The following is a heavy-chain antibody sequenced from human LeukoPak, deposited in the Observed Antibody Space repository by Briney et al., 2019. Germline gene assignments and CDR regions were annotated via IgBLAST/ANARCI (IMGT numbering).Heavy chain of an antibody. CDR2: IYYSGST. Sequence: SETLSLTCTVSGGSISSYYWSWLRQPPGKGLEWIGYIYYSGSTNYNPSLKSRVTISVDTSKNQFPLKLSSVTAADTAVYYCARDTITGMVVLRGQGTLVTVSS. D-gene: IGHD1-20*01. J-gene: IGHJ4*02. CDR1: GGSISSYY. V-gene: IGHV4-59*01. CDR3: ARDTITGMVVL.